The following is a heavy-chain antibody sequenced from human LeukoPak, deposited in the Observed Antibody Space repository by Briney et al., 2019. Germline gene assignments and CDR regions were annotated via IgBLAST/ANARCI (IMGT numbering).Heavy chain of an antibody. D-gene: IGHD3-10*01. V-gene: IGHV1-69-2*01. Sequence: GATVKISCKASGYTFADYFIHWVQQAPGKGLEWMGRVDPEDGETKYAAQFQGRVTITADTSTDTAYMELSRLRSEDTAVYYCATDSIRAANYFQLDSWGQGTLVTVSS. CDR2: VDPEDGET. J-gene: IGHJ4*02. CDR1: GYTFADYF. CDR3: ATDSIRAANYFQLDS.